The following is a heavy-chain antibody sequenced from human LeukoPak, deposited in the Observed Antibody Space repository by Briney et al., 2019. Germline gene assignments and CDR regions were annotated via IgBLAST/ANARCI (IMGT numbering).Heavy chain of an antibody. J-gene: IGHJ4*02. CDR1: GFTVSSNY. Sequence: GGSLRLSCAASGFTVSSNYISWVRQAPGKGLEWVSVIYSGGSTYYADSVKGRFTISRDNSKNTLYLQMNSLRAEDTAVYYCARGPYCSSTSCDGHFDYSGQGTLVTVSS. D-gene: IGHD2-2*01. CDR2: IYSGGST. CDR3: ARGPYCSSTSCDGHFDY. V-gene: IGHV3-53*01.